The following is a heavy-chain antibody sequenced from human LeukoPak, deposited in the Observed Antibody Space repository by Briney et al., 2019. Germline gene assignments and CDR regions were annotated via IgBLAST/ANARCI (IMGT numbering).Heavy chain of an antibody. CDR3: ARDYQYSPDY. Sequence: SGTLSLTCTVSGGSISSSSYYWGWIRRPPGKGPEWIGSIYYTGSTNYNPSLKSRVTISVDTSKNQFSLKLSSVTAADTAVYYCARDYQYSPDYWGQGTLVTVSS. D-gene: IGHD6-6*01. V-gene: IGHV4-39*07. J-gene: IGHJ4*02. CDR2: IYYTGST. CDR1: GGSISSSSYY.